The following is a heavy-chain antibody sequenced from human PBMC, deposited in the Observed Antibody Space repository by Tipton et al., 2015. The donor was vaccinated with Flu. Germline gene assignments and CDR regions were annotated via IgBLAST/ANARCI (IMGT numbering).Heavy chain of an antibody. J-gene: IGHJ4*02. Sequence: SLRLSCAASRFTFSSYAMSWVRQAPGKGLEWVSSILGSGGSTWYADSVKGRFTISRDSSKNTLYLQMNNLGAEDTAVYYCAKQSCSGWSPRYFDYWGQGTLVTVSS. D-gene: IGHD6-19*01. CDR3: AKQSCSGWSPRYFDY. CDR2: ILGSGGST. V-gene: IGHV3-23*01. CDR1: RFTFSSYA.